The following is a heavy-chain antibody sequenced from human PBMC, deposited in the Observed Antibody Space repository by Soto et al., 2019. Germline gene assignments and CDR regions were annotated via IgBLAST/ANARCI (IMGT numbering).Heavy chain of an antibody. Sequence: GGSLRLSCAASGFTSSSYGMHWVRQAPGKGLEWVAVISYDGSNKYYADSVKGRFTISRDNSKNTLYLQMNSLRAEDTAVYYCAKDYRLSMIVVKGAFDIWGQGTMVTVSS. CDR2: ISYDGSNK. J-gene: IGHJ3*02. V-gene: IGHV3-30*18. D-gene: IGHD3-22*01. CDR1: GFTSSSYG. CDR3: AKDYRLSMIVVKGAFDI.